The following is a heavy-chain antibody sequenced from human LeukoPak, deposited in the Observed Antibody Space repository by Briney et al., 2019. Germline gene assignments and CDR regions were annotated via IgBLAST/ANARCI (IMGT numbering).Heavy chain of an antibody. Sequence: SQTLSLTCTVSGGSISSGGYYWSWIRQRPGKGLEWIGYIYYSGSTYYNPSLKSRVTISVGTSKNQFSLKLSSVTAADTAVYYCASMETGSSSWYVTIDYWGQGTLVTVSS. V-gene: IGHV4-31*03. CDR2: IYYSGST. D-gene: IGHD6-13*01. CDR3: ASMETGSSSWYVTIDY. CDR1: GGSISSGGYY. J-gene: IGHJ4*02.